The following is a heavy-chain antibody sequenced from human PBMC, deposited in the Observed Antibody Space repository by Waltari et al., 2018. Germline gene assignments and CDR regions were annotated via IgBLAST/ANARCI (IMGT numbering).Heavy chain of an antibody. CDR3: ARIYYYHGMDV. V-gene: IGHV1-18*04. J-gene: IGHJ6*02. CDR1: GYTVTSSG. Sequence: QVQLVQSGAEVKTPGASVKVSCKASGYTVTSSGLIWVGQAPGQGLEWMGSAYNGNTNDAQELQGRVTMTTDTSTSTAYMELRSLRSDDTAVYYCARIYYYHGMDVWGQGTTVTVSS. CDR2: SAYNGNT.